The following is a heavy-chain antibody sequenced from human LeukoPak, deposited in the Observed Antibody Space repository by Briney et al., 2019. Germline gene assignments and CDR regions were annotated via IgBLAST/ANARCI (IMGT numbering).Heavy chain of an antibody. V-gene: IGHV1-18*01. CDR2: ISPYNGNT. CDR1: GYTLISYG. J-gene: IGHJ4*02. CDR3: ARVQGDLYCSSTSCYAGFDY. Sequence: ASVKVSCKASGYTLISYGISWVRQAPGQGLEWMGWISPYNGNTNFAQKFQGRVTMTTDTTTSTVYMELRSLRSDDTAVYYCARVQGDLYCSSTSCYAGFDYWGQGTLVTVSS. D-gene: IGHD2-2*01.